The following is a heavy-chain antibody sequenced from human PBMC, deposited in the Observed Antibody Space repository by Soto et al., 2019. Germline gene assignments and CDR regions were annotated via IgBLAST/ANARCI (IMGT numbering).Heavy chain of an antibody. CDR2: FDPEDGET. J-gene: IGHJ4*02. D-gene: IGHD3-22*01. V-gene: IGHV1-24*01. Sequence: ASVKVSCKVSGYTLIELSMNWVRQAPGKGRQWMGGFDPEDGETIYEHKSHGRVTITDDKATDKVYIEQHRTRNEETAVYYCATVTYYIYSSGYYELYHFVDWGQGILVTVS. CDR3: ATVTYYIYSSGYYELYHFVD. CDR1: GYTLIELS.